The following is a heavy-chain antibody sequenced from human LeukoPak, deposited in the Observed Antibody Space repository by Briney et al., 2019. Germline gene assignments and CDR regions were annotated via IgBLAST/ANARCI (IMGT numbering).Heavy chain of an antibody. J-gene: IGHJ4*02. V-gene: IGHV3-53*01. CDR2: YSGTT. CDR1: GFSVSDNS. Sequence: GGSLRLSCTVSGFSVSDNSMSWVRQAPGKGLEWVSFYSGTTHCSDSVKGRFTISRDNSKNTLYLQMSSLRAEDTAVYYCARRAGAYSHPYDYWGQGTLVTVSS. D-gene: IGHD4/OR15-4a*01. CDR3: ARRAGAYSHPYDY.